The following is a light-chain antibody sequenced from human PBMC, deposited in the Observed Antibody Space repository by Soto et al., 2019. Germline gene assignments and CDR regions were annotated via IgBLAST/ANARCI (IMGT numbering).Light chain of an antibody. V-gene: IGLV2-14*01. CDR1: SSDVGGYNY. CDR3: SSYTSSSTPIYV. J-gene: IGLJ1*01. CDR2: EVS. Sequence: QSVLTQPASVSGSPGQSITISCTGTSSDVGGYNYVSWYQHHPGKAPKLMIYEVSNRPSGVSNRFSGSKSGNTASLTISGLQAEDEADYYCSSYTSSSTPIYVFXTGTKVTVL.